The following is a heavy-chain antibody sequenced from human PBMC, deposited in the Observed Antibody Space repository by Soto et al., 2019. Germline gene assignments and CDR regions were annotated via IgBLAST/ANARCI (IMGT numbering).Heavy chain of an antibody. V-gene: IGHV3-49*04. Sequence: PGGSLRLSCTASGFTFGDYAMSWVRQAPGKGLEWVGFIRSKAYGGTTEYAASVKCRFTISRDDSKSIAYLQMNSLKTEDTAVYYCTRALGVHYDFWSGTEPADVWGQGTTVTVSS. CDR2: IRSKAYGGTT. CDR3: TRALGVHYDFWSGTEPADV. D-gene: IGHD3-3*01. J-gene: IGHJ6*02. CDR1: GFTFGDYA.